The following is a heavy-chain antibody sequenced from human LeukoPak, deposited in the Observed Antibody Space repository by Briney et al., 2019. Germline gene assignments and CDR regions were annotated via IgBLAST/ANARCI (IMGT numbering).Heavy chain of an antibody. CDR2: INPNSGGT. CDR1: GYTFTSYG. D-gene: IGHD5-18*01. J-gene: IGHJ1*01. CDR3: ARSAAMAIIQH. V-gene: IGHV1-2*02. Sequence: ASVKVSCKASGYTFTSYGISWVRQAPGQGLEWMGWINPNSGGTNYAQKFQGRVTMTRDTSISTAYMELSRLRSDDTAVYYCARSAAMAIIQHWGQGTLVTVSS.